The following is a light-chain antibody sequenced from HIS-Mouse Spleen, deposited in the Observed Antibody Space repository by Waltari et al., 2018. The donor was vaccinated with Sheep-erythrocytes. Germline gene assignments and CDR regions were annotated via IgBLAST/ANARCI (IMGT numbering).Light chain of an antibody. Sequence: SYVLTQPPSVSVAPGKTARITCGGHNIGSKSVHWYQQKPDQAPVLVVYDDSDRPSGIPDRFSGSKSGTSASLAISGLRSEDEADYYCAAWDDSLSGNWVFGGGTKLTVL. CDR3: AAWDDSLSGNWV. V-gene: IGLV3-21*03. J-gene: IGLJ3*02. CDR1: NIGSKS. CDR2: DDS.